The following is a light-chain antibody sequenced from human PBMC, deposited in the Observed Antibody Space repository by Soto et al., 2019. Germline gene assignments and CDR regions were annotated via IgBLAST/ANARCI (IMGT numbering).Light chain of an antibody. CDR1: SGHSSYA. V-gene: IGLV4-69*01. CDR3: QTWGSGPVV. CDR2: LNSDGSH. J-gene: IGLJ2*01. Sequence: QSVLTQSPSASASLGASVKLTCTLSSGHSSYAIAWHQQQPEKGPRYLMKLNSDGSHSKGDGIPDRFSGSSSGAERYLSISSLQSEDEADYYWQTWGSGPVVFGGGTQLTVL.